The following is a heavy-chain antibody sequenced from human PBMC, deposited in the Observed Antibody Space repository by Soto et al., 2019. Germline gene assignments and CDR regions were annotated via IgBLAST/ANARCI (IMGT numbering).Heavy chain of an antibody. Sequence: QMQLVQSGTEVKKPGASVKVYCKASGYTFTDYYMHWVRQAPGQGLEWMGWINPNSGGTKYAQKFQCRVTMTRDTSISTSYMDLSRLRSDDTAVYYCARERYPRKFDGILLWGQGTLVTVSS. CDR3: ARERYPRKFDGILL. D-gene: IGHD3-9*01. J-gene: IGHJ4*02. V-gene: IGHV1-2*02. CDR2: INPNSGGT. CDR1: GYTFTDYY.